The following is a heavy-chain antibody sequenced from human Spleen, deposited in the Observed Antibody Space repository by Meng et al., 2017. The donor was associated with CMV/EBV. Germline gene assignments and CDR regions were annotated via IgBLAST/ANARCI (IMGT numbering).Heavy chain of an antibody. D-gene: IGHD5-18*01. CDR2: IYPGDSDT. CDR1: GSSFTTYW. V-gene: IGHV5-51*01. CDR3: ADLDTGSPT. J-gene: IGHJ1*01. Sequence: KVSCKESGSSFTTYWIAWVRQTPGKGLEWMGMIYPGDSDTRYSPSFRGQVTISVDRSVNTAYLFWTSLKTSDTGIYYCADLDTGSPTWGPGTLVTVSS.